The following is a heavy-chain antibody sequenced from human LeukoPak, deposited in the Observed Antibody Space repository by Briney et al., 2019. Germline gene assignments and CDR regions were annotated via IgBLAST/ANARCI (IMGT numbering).Heavy chain of an antibody. CDR3: AKKRATGTRDFDY. CDR1: GFTFSSYA. V-gene: IGHV3-23*01. J-gene: IGHJ4*02. CDR2: ISPSGGAT. Sequence: GGSLRLSCAASGFTFSSYAMHWVRQAPGEGLEWLSSISPSGGATYYADSVKGRFTISRDNSKNTLYLQINSLRAEDTAVYYCAKKRATGTRDFDYWGQGTLVTVSS. D-gene: IGHD6-13*01.